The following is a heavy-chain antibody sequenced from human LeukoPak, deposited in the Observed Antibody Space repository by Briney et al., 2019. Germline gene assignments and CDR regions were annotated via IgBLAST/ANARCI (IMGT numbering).Heavy chain of an antibody. CDR3: ARAGLGYSYGTGYYYYMDV. CDR1: GFTFSSYG. J-gene: IGHJ6*03. V-gene: IGHV3-48*04. CDR2: ISISSSSI. D-gene: IGHD5-18*01. Sequence: HPWGSLRLSCAASGFTFSSYGMNWVRQAPGEGLEWVSYISISSSSISYADSVKGRFTISRDNAKYSLYLQMNSLRAEDTAIYYCARAGLGYSYGTGYYYYMDVWGKGTTVTVSS.